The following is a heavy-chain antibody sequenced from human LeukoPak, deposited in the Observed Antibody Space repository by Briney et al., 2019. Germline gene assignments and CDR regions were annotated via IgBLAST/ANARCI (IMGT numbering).Heavy chain of an antibody. D-gene: IGHD6-19*01. CDR2: ISGSGGST. Sequence: GGSLRLSCAASGFTFSSYAMSWVRQAPGKGLEWVSAISGSGGSTYYADSVKGRFTISRDNSKNTLYLQMNSLRAEDTAVYYCANTGIAVAGRYYFDYWGQGTLVTVSS. CDR3: ANTGIAVAGRYYFDY. J-gene: IGHJ4*02. CDR1: GFTFSSYA. V-gene: IGHV3-23*01.